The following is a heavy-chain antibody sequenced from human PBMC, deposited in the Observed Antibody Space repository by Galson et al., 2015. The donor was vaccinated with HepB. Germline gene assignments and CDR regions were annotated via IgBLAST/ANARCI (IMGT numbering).Heavy chain of an antibody. D-gene: IGHD3-10*01. CDR3: AIDMLGSGMDFDY. V-gene: IGHV7-4-1*02. Sequence: SVKVSCKASGYTFTIYSMHWVRQAPGQGLEWVGWINTYTGSPTYAQDFTGRFVFSLDTSVSTAYLQITSLKSEDSGIYYCAIDMLGSGMDFDYWGQGSLVTVSS. J-gene: IGHJ4*02. CDR1: GYTFTIYS. CDR2: INTYTGSP.